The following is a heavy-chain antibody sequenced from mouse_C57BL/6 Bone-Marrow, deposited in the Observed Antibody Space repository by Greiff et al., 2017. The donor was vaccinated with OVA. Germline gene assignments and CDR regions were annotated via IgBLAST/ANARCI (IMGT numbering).Heavy chain of an antibody. CDR2: ISDGGSYT. J-gene: IGHJ2*01. Sequence: DVHLVESGGGLVKPGGSLKLSCAASGFTFSSYAMSWVRQTPEKRLEWVATISDGGSYTYYPDNVKGRFTISRDNAKNNLYLQMSHLKSEDTAMYYCARLTGTRYFDYWGQGTTLTVSS. CDR3: ARLTGTRYFDY. D-gene: IGHD4-1*01. CDR1: GFTFSSYA. V-gene: IGHV5-4*01.